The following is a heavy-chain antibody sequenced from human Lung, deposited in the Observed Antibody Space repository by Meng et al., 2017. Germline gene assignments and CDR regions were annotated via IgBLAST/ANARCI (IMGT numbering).Heavy chain of an antibody. CDR2: IRGYHGNT. Sequence: QGQGGQTGKEVKKHGASGKGSGKGSGYTFTSYGISWVRQAPGQGLEWMGWIRGYHGNTNYAQKFQGRVTMTTDTSTSTAYMELRSLRSDDTAVYYCARDRYCSTTSCTGWFDPWGQGTLVTVSS. CDR3: ARDRYCSTTSCTGWFDP. V-gene: IGHV1-18*01. J-gene: IGHJ5*02. CDR1: GYTFTSYG. D-gene: IGHD2-2*01.